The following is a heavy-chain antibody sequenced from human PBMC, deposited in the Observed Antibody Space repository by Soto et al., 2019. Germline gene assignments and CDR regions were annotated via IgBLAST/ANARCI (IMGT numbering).Heavy chain of an antibody. V-gene: IGHV3-7*01. CDR3: ARDLPYYYGSGSYYNPPDY. CDR2: IKQDGSEK. J-gene: IGHJ4*02. Sequence: EVQLVESGGGLVQPGGSLRLSCAASGVTFSSYWMSWVRQAPGKGLEWVANIKQDGSEKYDVDSVKGRFTISRDNANNSLYLQMNRLRAEDTAVYYCARDLPYYYGSGSYYNPPDYWGQGTLVTVAS. CDR1: GVTFSSYW. D-gene: IGHD3-10*01.